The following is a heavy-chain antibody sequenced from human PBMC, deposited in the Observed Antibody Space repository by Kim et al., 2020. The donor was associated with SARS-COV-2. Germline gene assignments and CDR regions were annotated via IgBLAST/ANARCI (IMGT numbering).Heavy chain of an antibody. D-gene: IGHD6-19*01. CDR3: AKSGIGWHYFDY. Sequence: YTDSVKGRFTISRDNSKNTLYLQMYSLRAEDTAVYYCAKSGIGWHYFDYWGQGTLVTVSS. J-gene: IGHJ4*02. V-gene: IGHV3-23*01.